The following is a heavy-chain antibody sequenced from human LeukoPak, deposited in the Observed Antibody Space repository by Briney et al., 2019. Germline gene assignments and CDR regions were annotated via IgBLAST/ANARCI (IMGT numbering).Heavy chain of an antibody. Sequence: GGSLRLFCTASGLTFSNYAMSWVRQAPAKGLEWVAGIDQSGGYIHYADSVKGRFTISRDNSKNTLHLQMSSLRAEDTAVYYCAKDYRGSGEVGETGPLDYWGQGTLVTVSS. CDR3: AKDYRGSGEVGETGPLDY. D-gene: IGHD1-14*01. CDR1: GLTFSNYA. V-gene: IGHV3-23*01. J-gene: IGHJ4*02. CDR2: IDQSGGYI.